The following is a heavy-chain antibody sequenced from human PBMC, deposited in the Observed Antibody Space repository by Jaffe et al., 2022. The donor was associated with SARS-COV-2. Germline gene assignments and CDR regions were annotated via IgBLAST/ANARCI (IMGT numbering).Heavy chain of an antibody. Sequence: EVQLVESGGGLVQPGRSLRLSCAASGFTFDDYAMHWVRQAPGKGLEWVSGISWNSGSIGYADSVKGRFTISRDNAKNSLYLQMNSLRAEDTALYYCAKGGEALVGDSSGYWGGGYYGMDVWGQGTTVTVSS. J-gene: IGHJ6*02. D-gene: IGHD3-22*01. V-gene: IGHV3-9*01. CDR3: AKGGEALVGDSSGYWGGGYYGMDV. CDR2: ISWNSGSI. CDR1: GFTFDDYA.